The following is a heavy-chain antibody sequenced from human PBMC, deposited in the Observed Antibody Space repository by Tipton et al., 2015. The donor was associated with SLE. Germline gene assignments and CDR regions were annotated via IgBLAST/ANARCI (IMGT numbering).Heavy chain of an antibody. V-gene: IGHV3-74*01. CDR3: IRDLRLYDL. D-gene: IGHD4-17*01. Sequence: SLRLSCAASGFTFRNYWMHWVRQAPGQGLVWVSRIEGEGGTRNYADSVKGRFTISRDNAKNTVYLQMNSLRADDTAVYYCIRDLRLYDLWGQGTLVTVAS. J-gene: IGHJ5*02. CDR1: GFTFRNYW. CDR2: IEGEGGTR.